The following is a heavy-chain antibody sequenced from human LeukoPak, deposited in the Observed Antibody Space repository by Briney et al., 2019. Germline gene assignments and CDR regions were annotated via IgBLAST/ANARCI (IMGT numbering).Heavy chain of an antibody. Sequence: GGSLRLSCAASGFTVSSDWMHWVRQAPGKGLVWVSRINSDGSSTSYADSVKGRFTISRDNAKNTLYLQMNSLRADDTAVYYCARALAVAGTGGFDPWGQGTLVTVSS. D-gene: IGHD6-19*01. CDR2: INSDGSST. CDR3: ARALAVAGTGGFDP. V-gene: IGHV3-74*01. J-gene: IGHJ5*02. CDR1: GFTVSSDW.